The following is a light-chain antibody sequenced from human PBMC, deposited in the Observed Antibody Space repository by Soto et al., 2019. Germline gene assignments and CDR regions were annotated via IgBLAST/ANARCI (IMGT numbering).Light chain of an antibody. CDR3: QQRGNWPLYT. Sequence: EIVLTQSPATLSLSPGETATLSCRASQDLGTYLAWYQQKPGQAPRLLIYDSSRRAAGLPDRFSGSGSGTDFSLTINRLEPEDFAVYYCQQRGNWPLYTFGQGTKLE. V-gene: IGKV3-11*01. CDR2: DSS. J-gene: IGKJ2*01. CDR1: QDLGTY.